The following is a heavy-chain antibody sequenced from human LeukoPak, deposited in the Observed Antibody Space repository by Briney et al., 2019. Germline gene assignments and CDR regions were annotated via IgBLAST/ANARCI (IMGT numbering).Heavy chain of an antibody. Sequence: GGSLRLSCEASGFTFSSYWMNWVRQAPGEGLEWVAYIKQDGSEKYYVDSVKGRFTISRDNARNSLYLQMNSLRAEDTAVYYCARDYGLNCRSPSCAGAFDIWGQGTMVTVSP. CDR3: ARDYGLNCRSPSCAGAFDI. V-gene: IGHV3-7*01. D-gene: IGHD2-2*01. J-gene: IGHJ3*02. CDR1: GFTFSSYW. CDR2: IKQDGSEK.